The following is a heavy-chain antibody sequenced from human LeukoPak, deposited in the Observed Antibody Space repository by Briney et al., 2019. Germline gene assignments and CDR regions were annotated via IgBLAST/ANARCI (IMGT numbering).Heavy chain of an antibody. V-gene: IGHV3-9*01. J-gene: IGHJ6*02. D-gene: IGHD6-19*01. CDR2: ISWNSGSI. CDR1: GFTFDDYA. Sequence: GGSLRLSCAASGFTFDDYAMHWVRQAPGKGLEWVSGISWNSGSIGYADSVKGRFTISRDNAKNSLYLQMNSLRAEDTALYCCAKDKWMDYYYGMDVWGQGTTVTVSS. CDR3: AKDKWMDYYYGMDV.